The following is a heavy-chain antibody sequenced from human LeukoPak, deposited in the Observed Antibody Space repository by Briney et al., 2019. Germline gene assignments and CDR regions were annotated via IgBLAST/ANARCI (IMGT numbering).Heavy chain of an antibody. D-gene: IGHD3-16*01. V-gene: IGHV3-48*01. J-gene: IGHJ3*02. CDR3: VRDYVYAFDI. CDR2: IRSRDGIV. CDR1: GFTFNAYS. Sequence: GGSLRLSCVTSGFTFNAYSMNWARQAPGKGLEWISYIRSRDGIVSYADSVKGRSTISTDTAKSSLFLQMNGLSADDTAVYYCVRDYVYAFDIWGRGAMVTVSS.